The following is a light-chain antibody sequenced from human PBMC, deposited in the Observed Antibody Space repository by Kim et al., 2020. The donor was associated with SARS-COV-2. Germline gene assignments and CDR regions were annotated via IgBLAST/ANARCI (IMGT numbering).Light chain of an antibody. CDR1: SSNIGRNS. CDR3: AAWDGSLNIWV. V-gene: IGLV1-44*01. J-gene: IGLJ3*02. Sequence: GQRVTISCSGSSSNIGRNSVNWYQHLPGAAPKLLIYTNDQRPSGVPDRFSGSKSDTSASLAVTGLQSEDEADYYCAAWDGSLNIWVFGAGTQLTVL. CDR2: TND.